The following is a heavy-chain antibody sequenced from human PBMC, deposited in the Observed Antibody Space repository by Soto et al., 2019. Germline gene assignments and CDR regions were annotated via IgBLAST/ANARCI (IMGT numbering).Heavy chain of an antibody. CDR3: ARDYYDSSGYYAPIVDY. CDR2: ISGSGGST. CDR1: GFTFSSYA. J-gene: IGHJ4*02. Sequence: EVQLLESGGGLVQPGGSLRLSCAASGFTFSSYAMSWVRQAPGKGLEWVSAISGSGGSTYYADSVKGRFTISRDNSKNTLYLQMNSLSAEDTAVYYCARDYYDSSGYYAPIVDYWGQGTLVTVSS. D-gene: IGHD3-22*01. V-gene: IGHV3-23*01.